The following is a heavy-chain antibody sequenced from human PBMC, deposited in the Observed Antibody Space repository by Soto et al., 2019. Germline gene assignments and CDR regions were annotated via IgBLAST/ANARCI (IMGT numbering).Heavy chain of an antibody. CDR1: GYTFTGYY. J-gene: IGHJ6*02. CDR2: INPNSGGT. V-gene: IGHV1-2*02. Sequence: GASVKVSCKASGYTFTGYYMHWVRQAPGQGLEWMGWINPNSGGTNYAQKFQGRVTMTRDTSISTAYMELSRLRSDDTAVYYCARGDASYEYSSFAGGMDVWGQGTMVTVSS. CDR3: ARGDASYEYSSFAGGMDV. D-gene: IGHD6-6*01.